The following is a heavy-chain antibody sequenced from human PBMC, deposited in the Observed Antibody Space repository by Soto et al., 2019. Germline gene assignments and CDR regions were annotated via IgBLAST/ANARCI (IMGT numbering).Heavy chain of an antibody. V-gene: IGHV3-23*01. Sequence: WGSLRISSASSVFTFINYVMSWVRQAPGKGLEWVSGISGTSGTTYYADSVKGRFTISRDNSKRALYLQMSSLRAEDTAVYYSAKDSDCSEDSCYSAFDMWGPGTMVTVS. D-gene: IGHD3-22*01. CDR2: ISGTSGTT. CDR1: VFTFINYV. CDR3: AKDSDCSEDSCYSAFDM. J-gene: IGHJ3*02.